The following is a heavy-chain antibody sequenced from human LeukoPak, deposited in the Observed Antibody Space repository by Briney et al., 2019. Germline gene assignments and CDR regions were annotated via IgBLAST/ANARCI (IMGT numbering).Heavy chain of an antibody. CDR3: ASGGVGATVDY. V-gene: IGHV1-69*13. CDR2: IIPIFGTA. Sequence: SVKVSCKASGGTFSSYAISWVRQAPGQGLEWMGGIIPIFGTANYGQKFQGRVTITADESTSTAYMELSSLRSEDTAVYYCASGGVGATVDYWGQGTLVTVSS. D-gene: IGHD1-26*01. J-gene: IGHJ4*02. CDR1: GGTFSSYA.